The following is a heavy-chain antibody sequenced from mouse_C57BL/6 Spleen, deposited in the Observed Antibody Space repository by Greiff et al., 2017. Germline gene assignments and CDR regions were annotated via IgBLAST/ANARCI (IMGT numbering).Heavy chain of an antibody. CDR3: ARIYYDLPYAMDY. Sequence: EVQLQQSGPELVKPGASVKIPCKASGYTFTDYNMDWVKQSHGKSLEWIGDINPNNGGTIYNQKFKGKATLTVDKSSSTAYMELRSLTSEDTAVYYCARIYYDLPYAMDYWGQGTSVTVSS. V-gene: IGHV1-18*01. CDR2: INPNNGGT. J-gene: IGHJ4*01. D-gene: IGHD2-4*01. CDR1: GYTFTDYN.